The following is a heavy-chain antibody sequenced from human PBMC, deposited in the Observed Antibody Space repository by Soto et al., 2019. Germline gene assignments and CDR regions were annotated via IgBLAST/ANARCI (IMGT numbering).Heavy chain of an antibody. D-gene: IGHD3-9*01. J-gene: IGHJ4*02. CDR1: GYTFSTYA. Sequence: QVQLVQSGSEVRKPGASVKVSCKASGYTFSTYAINWVRQAPGQGPEWMGRVSPNSGDTGYAQKFQGRLTMTRNTSITTAYMELSSLTSDDTSVYYGASWSGYSKWGQGTLVTVSS. V-gene: IGHV1-8*01. CDR2: VSPNSGDT. CDR3: ASWSGYSK.